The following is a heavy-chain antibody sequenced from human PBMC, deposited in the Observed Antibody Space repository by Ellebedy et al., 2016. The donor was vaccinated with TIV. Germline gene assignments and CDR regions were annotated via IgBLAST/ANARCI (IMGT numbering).Heavy chain of an antibody. J-gene: IGHJ4*02. V-gene: IGHV4-59*12. D-gene: IGHD1-1*01. CDR1: GGSITGYY. CDR3: TSGGTSYSDY. Sequence: MPSETLSLTCTVSGGSITGYYWSWIRQPPGKGLEWLAYIYYSGSTNYNPSLKSRVTISVDTSKNQFSLKLSSVTAADTAMYYCTSGGTSYSDYWGQGTLVTVSS. CDR2: IYYSGST.